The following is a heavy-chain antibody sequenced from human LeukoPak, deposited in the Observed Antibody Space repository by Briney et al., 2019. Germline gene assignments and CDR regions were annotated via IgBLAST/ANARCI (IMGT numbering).Heavy chain of an antibody. Sequence: PSETLSLTCAVYGGSFSGYYWSWIRQPPGKGLEWIGEINHSGSTNYNPSLKSRVTISVDTSKNQFSLKLSSVTAADTAVYYCARVQTRGQWLPYYYYGMDVWGQGTTVTVSS. J-gene: IGHJ6*02. CDR3: ARVQTRGQWLPYYYYGMDV. D-gene: IGHD6-19*01. CDR2: INHSGST. V-gene: IGHV4-34*01. CDR1: GGSFSGYY.